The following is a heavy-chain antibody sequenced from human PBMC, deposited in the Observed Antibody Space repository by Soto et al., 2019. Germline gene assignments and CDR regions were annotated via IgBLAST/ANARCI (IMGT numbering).Heavy chain of an antibody. CDR3: AGPGASGYDLQAFDI. CDR1: GFTFSNYG. V-gene: IGHV3-33*01. D-gene: IGHD5-12*01. Sequence: QVQLVESGGGVVQSGRSLRLSCEASGFTFSNYGMHWVRQAPGKGLEWVAVIWYDGSNKYYADSVKGRFTISRDNSKNMLYLQMNSLRAEDTAVYYCAGPGASGYDLQAFDIWGQGTMVTVSS. J-gene: IGHJ3*02. CDR2: IWYDGSNK.